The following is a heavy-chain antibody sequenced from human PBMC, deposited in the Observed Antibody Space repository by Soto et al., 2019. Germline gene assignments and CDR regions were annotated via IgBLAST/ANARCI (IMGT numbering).Heavy chain of an antibody. CDR2: MDPDSGKT. Sequence: QVQLVQSGAEVKKPGASVKVSCKASGYTFSSHTRNWVRQATGQGLEWMGWMDPDSGKTSYVQKVQGRVTMTRNTSIGTAYMELNSLRSEDTAMYYCARQHYDYWGGVNWFDPWGQGTLVNVSS. J-gene: IGHJ5*02. D-gene: IGHD3-3*01. CDR1: GYTFSSHT. V-gene: IGHV1-8*01. CDR3: ARQHYDYWGGVNWFDP.